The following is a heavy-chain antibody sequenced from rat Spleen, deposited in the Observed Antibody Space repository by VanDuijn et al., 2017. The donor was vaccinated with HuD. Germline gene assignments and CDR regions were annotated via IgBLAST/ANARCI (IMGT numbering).Heavy chain of an antibody. Sequence: EVQLVETGGGLVQPGRSLKLSCVASGFAFNSYWMYWTRQAPGKGLEWVSSITPDGDITYYPDSVKGRFTVSRNNAENTVYLQMNSLRSEDTATYYCAVSGFGYWGHGVMVTVSS. J-gene: IGHJ2*01. CDR3: AVSGFGY. CDR2: ITPDGDIT. V-gene: IGHV5-58*01. CDR1: GFAFNSYW. D-gene: IGHD4-3*01.